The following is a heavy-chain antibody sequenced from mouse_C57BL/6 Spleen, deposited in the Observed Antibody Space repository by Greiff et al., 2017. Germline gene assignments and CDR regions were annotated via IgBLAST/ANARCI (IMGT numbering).Heavy chain of an antibody. CDR2: IYPGSGNT. V-gene: IGHV1-76*01. CDR1: GYTFTDYY. D-gene: IGHD1-1*01. J-gene: IGHJ4*01. Sequence: QVQLQQSGAELVRPGASVKLSCKASGYTFTDYYINWVKQRPGQGLEWIARIYPGSGNTYYNEKFKGKATLTAEKASSTAYMQLSSLTSEESAVYFCSRREYYYGSSRGYYAMDYWGQGTSVTVSS. CDR3: SRREYYYGSSRGYYAMDY.